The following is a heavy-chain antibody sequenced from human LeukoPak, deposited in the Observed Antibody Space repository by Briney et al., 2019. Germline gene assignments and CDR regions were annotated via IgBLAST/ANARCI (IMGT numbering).Heavy chain of an antibody. CDR1: GYTFTGYY. CDR3: ARTGSSRWHGDHYYFDY. CDR2: INGDNGNT. J-gene: IGHJ4*02. V-gene: IGHV1/OR15-3*02. D-gene: IGHD6-13*01. Sequence: GASVKVSCKASGYTFTGYYMHWVRQAPGQGLEWMGWINGDNGNTKYSQKFQGRVTITGDASASTAYMELSSLRSEDTAVFYCARTGSSRWHGDHYYFDYWGQGTLVTVSS.